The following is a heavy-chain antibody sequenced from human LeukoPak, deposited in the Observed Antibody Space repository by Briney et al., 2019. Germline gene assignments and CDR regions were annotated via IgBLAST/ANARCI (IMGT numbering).Heavy chain of an antibody. D-gene: IGHD6-13*01. J-gene: IGHJ4*02. Sequence: WASVKVSCKASGYTFTGYYMHWVRQAPGQGLEWMGWINPNSGGTNYAQKFQGRVTMTRDTSISTAYMELSRLRSDDTAVYYCARGASVYSSSWDKRIRIDYWGQGTLVTVSS. CDR3: ARGASVYSSSWDKRIRIDY. CDR1: GYTFTGYY. CDR2: INPNSGGT. V-gene: IGHV1-2*02.